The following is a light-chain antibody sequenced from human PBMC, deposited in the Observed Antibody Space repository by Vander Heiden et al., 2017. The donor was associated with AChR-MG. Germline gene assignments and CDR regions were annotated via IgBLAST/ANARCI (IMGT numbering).Light chain of an antibody. CDR3: QQYNDWPLT. CDR2: GPS. Sequence: EIVMTQSPATLSVSPGERATLSCRASQSVSNNVAWFQVRPGQAPRLLIYGPSTRASNIPARFSGSGSGTEFTLTISGLQSEDFAVYYCQQYNDWPLTFGQGTKVDFK. CDR1: QSVSNN. J-gene: IGKJ1*01. V-gene: IGKV3-15*01.